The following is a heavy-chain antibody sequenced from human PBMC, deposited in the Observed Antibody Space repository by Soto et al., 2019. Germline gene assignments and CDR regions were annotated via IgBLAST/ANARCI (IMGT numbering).Heavy chain of an antibody. D-gene: IGHD3-3*01. CDR1: GGSISSYY. V-gene: IGHV4-59*08. J-gene: IGHJ4*02. CDR2: IYYSGSA. Sequence: SETLSLTCTVSGGSISSYYWSWIRQPPGKGLQYIGYIYYSGSANYNPSLKSRVTISDDTSTNQFFLTLTSVTAADTAVYYCARGGPAFGVVTSVVYWGQGTLVTVSS. CDR3: ARGGPAFGVVTSVVY.